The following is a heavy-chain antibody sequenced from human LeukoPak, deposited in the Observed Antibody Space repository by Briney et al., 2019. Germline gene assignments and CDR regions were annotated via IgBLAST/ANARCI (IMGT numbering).Heavy chain of an antibody. Sequence: ASVKVSCKASVYTFSNYYMHWVRQAPGQGLEWMGIMNPSGDSTTYAQKFQGRVTMTRHTSTSTVYMELSSLRSEDTAIYDCAREFRPGAFRTKRRFDYWGQGTLVTVSS. CDR3: AREFRPGAFRTKRRFDY. V-gene: IGHV1-46*01. CDR1: VYTFSNYY. CDR2: MNPSGDST. J-gene: IGHJ4*02. D-gene: IGHD2-2*01.